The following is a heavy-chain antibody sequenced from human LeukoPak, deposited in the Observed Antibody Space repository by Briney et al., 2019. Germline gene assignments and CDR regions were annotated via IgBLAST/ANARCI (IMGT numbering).Heavy chain of an antibody. CDR3: ARDGDSRGDAFDI. D-gene: IGHD3-22*01. CDR1: GGSISSGGYY. CDR2: IYYSGST. Sequence: SETLSHTCTVSGGSISSGGYYWSWIRQHPGKGLEWIGYIYYSGSTYYNPSLKSRVTISVDTSKNQFSLKLSSVTAADTAVYYCARDGDSRGDAFDIWGQGTMVTVSS. J-gene: IGHJ3*02. V-gene: IGHV4-31*03.